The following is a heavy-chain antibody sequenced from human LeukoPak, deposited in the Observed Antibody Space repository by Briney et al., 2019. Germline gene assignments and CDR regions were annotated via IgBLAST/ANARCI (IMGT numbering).Heavy chain of an antibody. D-gene: IGHD3-22*01. CDR2: VSSSSSTI. V-gene: IGHV3-48*01. J-gene: IGHJ4*02. CDR3: ARGSTYYDSSGQVPFDY. CDR1: GFTFSTYS. Sequence: GGSLRLSCAASGFTFSTYSMNWVRQAPGKGLEWVSYVSSSSSTIYYADSVKGRFTISRDNAKNSLYLQMNSLRAEDTAVYYCARGSTYYDSSGQVPFDYWGQGTLVTVSS.